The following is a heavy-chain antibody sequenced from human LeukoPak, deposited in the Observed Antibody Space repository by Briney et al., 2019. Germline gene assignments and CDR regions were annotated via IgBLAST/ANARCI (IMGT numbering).Heavy chain of an antibody. CDR3: AKGSYYDSSRSFYFDY. CDR1: GFTFSSYA. J-gene: IGHJ4*02. CDR2: ISGSGDNT. V-gene: IGHV3-23*01. Sequence: GGPLRLSCAASGFTFSSYAMSWVRQAPGKGLEWVTGISGSGDNTYYADSVKGRFTISRDNSKNTLYVQVNSLGTEDTAAYYCAKGSYYDSSRSFYFDYWGQGTLVTVSS. D-gene: IGHD3-22*01.